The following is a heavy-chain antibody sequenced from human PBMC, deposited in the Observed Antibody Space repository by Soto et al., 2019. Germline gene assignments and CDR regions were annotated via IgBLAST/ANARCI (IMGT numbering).Heavy chain of an antibody. CDR3: ARFIAAVGTYFDY. V-gene: IGHV4-59*01. J-gene: IGHJ4*02. CDR2: IYYSGST. CDR1: GGSISSYY. Sequence: SETLSLTCTVSGGSISSYYWSWIRQPPGKGLEWIGYIYYSGSTNYNPSLKSRVTISVDTSKNQFSLKLSSVTAADTAVYYCARFIAAVGTYFDYWGQGTLITGSS. D-gene: IGHD6-13*01.